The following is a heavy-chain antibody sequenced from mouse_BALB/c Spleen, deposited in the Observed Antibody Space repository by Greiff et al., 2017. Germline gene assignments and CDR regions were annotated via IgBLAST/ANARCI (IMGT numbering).Heavy chain of an antibody. CDR3: ARDNDGYAMDY. CDR2: IRNKANGYTT. CDR1: GFTFTDYY. D-gene: IGHD2-12*01. J-gene: IGHJ4*01. V-gene: IGHV7-3*02. Sequence: EVKVEESGGGLVQPGGSLRLSCATSGFTFTDYYMSWVRQPPGKALEWLGFIRNKANGYTTEYSASVKGRFTISRDNSQSILYLQMNTLRAEDSATYYCARDNDGYAMDYWGQGTSVTVSS.